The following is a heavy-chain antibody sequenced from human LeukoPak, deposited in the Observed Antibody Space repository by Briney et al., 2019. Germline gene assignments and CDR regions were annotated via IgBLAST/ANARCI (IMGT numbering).Heavy chain of an antibody. Sequence: SETLSLTCTVFGGSISSSSYNWAWIRQPPGKGLEWIGSWYYSGSTYYNPSLESRVTISVDTSKKQFSLKLSSVTAADTAVYYCASAREGYSYGRFDYWGQGTLVTVSS. J-gene: IGHJ4*02. CDR1: GGSISSSSYN. CDR3: ASAREGYSYGRFDY. V-gene: IGHV4-39*01. D-gene: IGHD5-18*01. CDR2: WYYSGST.